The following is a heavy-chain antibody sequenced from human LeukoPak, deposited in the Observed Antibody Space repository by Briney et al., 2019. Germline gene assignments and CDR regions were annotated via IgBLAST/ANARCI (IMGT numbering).Heavy chain of an antibody. V-gene: IGHV1-2*02. CDR3: ARDNGGIVVPAATFDY. CDR2: INPNSGGT. Sequence: ASVNVSCKASGYTFTGYYMHWVRQAPGQGLEWMGWINPNSGGTNYAQKFQGRVTMTGDTSISTAYMELSRLRSDDTAVYYCARDNGGIVVPAATFDYWGQGTLVTVSS. D-gene: IGHD2-2*01. CDR1: GYTFTGYY. J-gene: IGHJ4*02.